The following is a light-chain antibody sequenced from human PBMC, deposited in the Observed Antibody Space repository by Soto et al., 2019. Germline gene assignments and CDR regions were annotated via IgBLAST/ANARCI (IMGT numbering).Light chain of an antibody. V-gene: IGKV4-1*01. Sequence: DIVMTQSPDSLAVSLGERATINCKSSQSVLYSANNKDYLAWYQQKSGQPPKLLIYWASTRESGVPDRFRGSGSGTDFTLTISSLQAEDVAVYYCQQYYITPITFGQGTRLEI. CDR3: QQYYITPIT. J-gene: IGKJ5*01. CDR1: QSVLYSANNKDY. CDR2: WAS.